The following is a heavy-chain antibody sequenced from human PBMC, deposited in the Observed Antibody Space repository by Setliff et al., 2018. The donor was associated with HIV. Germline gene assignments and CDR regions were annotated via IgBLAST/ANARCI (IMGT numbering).Heavy chain of an antibody. Sequence: ASVKVSCKASGYIFTNYYVHWVRQAPGQGLEWMGIINPGGGTTSYPRKFRDKVTLTRDTSTSTVYMELTYLTPEDTAVYYCARAPPYSTGWGLDYWGQGTLVTVSS. CDR2: INPGGGTT. CDR3: ARAPPYSTGWGLDY. J-gene: IGHJ4*02. V-gene: IGHV1-46*01. CDR1: GYIFTNYY. D-gene: IGHD6-19*01.